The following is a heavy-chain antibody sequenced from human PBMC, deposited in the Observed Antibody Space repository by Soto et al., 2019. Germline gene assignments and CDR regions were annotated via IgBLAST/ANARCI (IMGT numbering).Heavy chain of an antibody. D-gene: IGHD2-21*01. Sequence: VQLVQSGAEVKKPGSSVKVSCKASGDTSTTYVTSWVRQAPGQGPEWRGGINPMSRTAKYSEKYNGRVTITADEATRTDYLALTSLRFEDTAVYFCARGTYCGSNCFFAREYWGQGTLVTVSS. CDR2: INPMSRTA. J-gene: IGHJ4*02. CDR1: GDTSTTYV. V-gene: IGHV1-69*01. CDR3: ARGTYCGSNCFFAREY.